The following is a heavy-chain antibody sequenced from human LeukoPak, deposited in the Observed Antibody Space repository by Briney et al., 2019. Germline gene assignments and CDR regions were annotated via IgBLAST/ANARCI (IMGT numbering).Heavy chain of an antibody. CDR3: ATGYSSGWPFDY. J-gene: IGHJ4*02. V-gene: IGHV4-61*08. CDR2: IYYSGST. D-gene: IGHD6-19*01. CDR1: GGSISSGGYY. Sequence: SETLSLTCTVSGGSISSGGYYWSWIRQPPGKGLEWIGYIYYSGSTYYNPSLKSRVTISVDTSKNQFSLKLSSVTAADTAVYYCATGYSSGWPFDYWGQGTLVTVSS.